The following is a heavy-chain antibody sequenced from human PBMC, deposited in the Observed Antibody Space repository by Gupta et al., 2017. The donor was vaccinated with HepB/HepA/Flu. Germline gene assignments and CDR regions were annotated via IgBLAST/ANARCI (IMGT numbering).Heavy chain of an antibody. J-gene: IGHJ5*02. CDR3: ARAVEDNWNDLDWFDP. CDR1: GGSFSGYY. CDR2: INHSGST. Sequence: QVQLQQWGAGLLKPSETLSLTCAVYGGSFSGYYWSWIRQPPGKGLEWIGEINHSGSTNYNPSLKSRVTISVDTSKNQFSLKLSSVTAADTAEYYCARAVEDNWNDLDWFDPWGQGTLVTVSS. V-gene: IGHV4-34*01. D-gene: IGHD1-1*01.